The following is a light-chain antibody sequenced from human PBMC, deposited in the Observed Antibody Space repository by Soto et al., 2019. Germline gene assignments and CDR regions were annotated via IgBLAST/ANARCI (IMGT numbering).Light chain of an antibody. CDR3: CSYAGNYIYV. CDR1: SSDVGTYNS. V-gene: IGLV2-11*01. Sequence: QSALTQPRSVSGSPGQSVTISCTGTSSDVGTYNSVSWYQHHPGKAPRFIIYDATRRPSGVPDRFSGSKSGNTASLTISGLLAEDEADYYCCSYAGNYIYVFGTGTKVTVL. J-gene: IGLJ1*01. CDR2: DAT.